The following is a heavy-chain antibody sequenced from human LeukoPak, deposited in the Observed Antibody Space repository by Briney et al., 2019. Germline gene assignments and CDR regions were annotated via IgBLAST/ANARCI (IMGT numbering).Heavy chain of an antibody. CDR3: ARGDYYDSSGYYATEFDY. CDR2: ITSTSDTI. CDR1: GFTFSDYS. Sequence: GGSLRLSCEASGFTFSDYSMNWVRQAPGGPLEWLSYITSTSDTIYYADSVKGRFTSSRDNAKNSLYLQMNSLRAEDTAVYYCARGDYYDSSGYYATEFDYWGQGTLVTVSS. J-gene: IGHJ4*02. V-gene: IGHV3-48*04. D-gene: IGHD3-22*01.